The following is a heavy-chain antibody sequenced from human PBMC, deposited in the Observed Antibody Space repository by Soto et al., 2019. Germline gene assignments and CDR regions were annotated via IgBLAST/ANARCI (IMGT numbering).Heavy chain of an antibody. CDR2: IYYSGSI. D-gene: IGHD2-15*01. V-gene: IGHV4-30-4*08. CDR3: ARDDWKGARCSYYYGLDV. CDR1: VGSISSADNY. J-gene: IGHJ6*02. Sequence: SQTLSLTCSVCVGSISSADNYWSGIRQAPGKGLEWIGYIYYSGSIFYNPSLEGRVTISVDTSKNQFSLKLRSVTAADTAVYYCARDDWKGARCSYYYGLDVWGQGTTVTVSS.